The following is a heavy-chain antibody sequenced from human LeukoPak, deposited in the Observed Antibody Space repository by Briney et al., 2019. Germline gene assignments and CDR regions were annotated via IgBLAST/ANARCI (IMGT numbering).Heavy chain of an antibody. J-gene: IGHJ4*02. Sequence: GGSLRLSCEASGFSLSSSWMTWVRQAPGKGLEWVATIKNDGSDKYYVDSVKGRFTLSRDNAKNSLYLQMNSLRVEDTAVYYCADLGYTDGGQGTLVTVSS. CDR1: GFSLSSSW. V-gene: IGHV3-7*01. CDR2: IKNDGSDK. D-gene: IGHD2-15*01. CDR3: ADLGYTD.